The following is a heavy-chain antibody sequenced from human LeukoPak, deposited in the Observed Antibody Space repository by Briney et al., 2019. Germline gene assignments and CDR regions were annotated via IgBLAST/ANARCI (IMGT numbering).Heavy chain of an antibody. D-gene: IGHD3-10*01. CDR2: IRAGGGDT. CDR1: GFNFSSYA. J-gene: IGHJ4*02. Sequence: GGSLRLSCAASGFNFSSYAMTWVRQAPGKGLDWVSTIRAGGGDTFYSDSVKGRFTISRDNSKNILVLQMHSLRADDTAIYYCAKILASGSGSYWGQGTLVIVSS. CDR3: AKILASGSGSY. V-gene: IGHV3-23*01.